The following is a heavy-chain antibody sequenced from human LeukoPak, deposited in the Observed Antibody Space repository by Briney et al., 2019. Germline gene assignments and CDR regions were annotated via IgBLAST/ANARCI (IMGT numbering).Heavy chain of an antibody. CDR3: AAGGFKYSFNI. Sequence: NSGGSLRLSCAASGFTFSSYSMNWVRQAPGKGLEWVSSIDSSSTSIYYADSVKGRFAISRDNAKNSLYPQMNSLRAEDTAVYYCAAGGFKYSFNIWGQGTMVSVSS. D-gene: IGHD2-15*01. J-gene: IGHJ3*02. CDR1: GFTFSSYS. V-gene: IGHV3-21*01. CDR2: IDSSSTSI.